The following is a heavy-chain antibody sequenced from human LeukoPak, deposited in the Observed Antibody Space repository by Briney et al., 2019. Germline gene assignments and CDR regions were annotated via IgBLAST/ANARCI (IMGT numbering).Heavy chain of an antibody. CDR1: GGSFSGYY. J-gene: IGHJ6*02. CDR3: ARDSHDSSGYFKGYYYGMDV. Sequence: SETLSLTCAVYGGSFSGYYWSWIRQPPGKGLEWIGEINHSGSTNYNPSLKRRVTISVDTSKNQFSLKLSSVTAADTAVYYCARDSHDSSGYFKGYYYGMDVWGQGTTVTVSS. CDR2: INHSGST. V-gene: IGHV4-34*01. D-gene: IGHD3-22*01.